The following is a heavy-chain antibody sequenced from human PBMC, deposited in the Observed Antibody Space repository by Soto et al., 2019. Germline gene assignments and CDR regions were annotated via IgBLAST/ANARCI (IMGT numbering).Heavy chain of an antibody. J-gene: IGHJ4*02. CDR2: ISAYNGNT. CDR3: ARDQVRGGVGSYDY. Sequence: QVQLVQSGAEVKKPGASVKVSCKASGYTFTSNGITWVRQAPGQGLEWMGWISAYNGNTKYAQKVQGRVTVTADISTSTADMELRSLRSDDTAIYYCARDQVRGGVGSYDYWGQGTLVTVSS. CDR1: GYTFTSNG. V-gene: IGHV1-18*04. D-gene: IGHD1-26*01.